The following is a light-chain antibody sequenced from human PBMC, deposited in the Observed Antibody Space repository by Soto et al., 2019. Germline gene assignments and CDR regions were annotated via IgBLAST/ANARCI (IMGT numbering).Light chain of an antibody. CDR1: QSLLFSSNNKTY. V-gene: IGKV4-1*01. CDR3: QHYYSDFFT. CDR2: WAS. Sequence: DIVMTQSPDSLAVSLGERATISCKSSQSLLFSSNNKTYLTWYQHRPGQSPKMLIFWASARESGVPERFSGSGSETDFTLTISGLQPEDAAVYYCQHYYSDFFTFGQGTRLEIK. J-gene: IGKJ2*01.